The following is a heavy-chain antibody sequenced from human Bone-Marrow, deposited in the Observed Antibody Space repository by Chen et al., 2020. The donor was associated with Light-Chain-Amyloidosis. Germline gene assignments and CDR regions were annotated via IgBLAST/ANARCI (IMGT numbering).Heavy chain of an antibody. J-gene: IGHJ4*02. V-gene: IGHV4-34*01. CDR3: ARGGSGWVIDS. D-gene: IGHD6-19*01. Sequence: QVQLQQWGAGLLKPSETLSLTCGVSGGSFSGFYWSWIRQTPGKGLEWIGEINQSGSSNYHWSLKDRVTMLVDKFKNQFYLKLASVTAADTAVYYCARGGSGWVIDSWGQGTLVTVSS. CDR1: GGSFSGFY. CDR2: INQSGSS.